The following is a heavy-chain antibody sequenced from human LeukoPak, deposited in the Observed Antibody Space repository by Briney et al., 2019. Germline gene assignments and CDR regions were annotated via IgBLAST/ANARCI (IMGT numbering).Heavy chain of an antibody. Sequence: GRSLRLSCAASGFSFSYYAMHWVRQAPGKGLEWVAIISYDGRNKYYADSVKGRFTISRDNSKSTLYLQMNSLRPEDTAVYYYARGEDYVDFGDYFDYWGQGTLVTVSS. CDR2: ISYDGRNK. V-gene: IGHV3-30*04. J-gene: IGHJ4*02. CDR1: GFSFSYYA. CDR3: ARGEDYVDFGDYFDY. D-gene: IGHD4-17*01.